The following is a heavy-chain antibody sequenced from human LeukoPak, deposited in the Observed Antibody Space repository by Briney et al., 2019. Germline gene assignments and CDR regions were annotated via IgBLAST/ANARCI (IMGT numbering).Heavy chain of an antibody. CDR1: GFPLSSNY. CDR3: ARAVPPVMTFDY. J-gene: IGHJ4*02. D-gene: IGHD2-21*01. CDR2: IYSGGST. V-gene: IGHV3-53*01. Sequence: PGGSLRLSCAASGFPLSSNYMSWVRPAPGKGLEWVSVIYSGGSTYYADSVKGRFNISRDNSKNTLYLQMNSLRAEDTAVYYCARAVPPVMTFDYWGQGTLVTVSS.